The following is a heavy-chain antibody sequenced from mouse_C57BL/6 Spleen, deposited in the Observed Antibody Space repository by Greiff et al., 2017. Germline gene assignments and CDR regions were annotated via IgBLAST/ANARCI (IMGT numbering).Heavy chain of an antibody. J-gene: IGHJ4*01. CDR3: AREHVAMDY. Sequence: DVKLQESGPGLVKPSQSLSLTCSVTGYSITSGYYWNWIRQFPGNKLEWMGYISYDGSNNYNPSFKNRSSITRDTSKNQFFLKLNSVTTEDTATYYCAREHVAMDYWGQGTSVTVSS. CDR1: GYSITSGYY. CDR2: ISYDGSN. V-gene: IGHV3-6*01.